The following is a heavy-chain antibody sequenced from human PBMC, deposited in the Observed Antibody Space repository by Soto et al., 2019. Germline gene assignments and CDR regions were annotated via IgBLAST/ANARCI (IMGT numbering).Heavy chain of an antibody. J-gene: IGHJ4*02. V-gene: IGHV6-1*01. D-gene: IGHD6-13*01. Sequence: SQTLSLTCAISGDSVSSNIAAWNWIRQSPSRGLEWLGRTYYTSKWYNDYAVSVKSRITINPDTSKNQFSLQVNSVTPEDTAVYYCAGDHLAAAGEESKYYFDYWGQGTLVSVSS. CDR2: TYYTSKWYN. CDR1: GDSVSSNIAA. CDR3: AGDHLAAAGEESKYYFDY.